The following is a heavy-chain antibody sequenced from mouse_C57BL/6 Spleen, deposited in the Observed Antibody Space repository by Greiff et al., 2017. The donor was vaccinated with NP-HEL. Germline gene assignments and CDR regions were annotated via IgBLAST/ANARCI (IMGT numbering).Heavy chain of an antibody. Sequence: QVQLQQSGPELVKPGASVKISCKASGYAFSGSWMNWVKQRPGKGLEWIGRIYPGDGDTNYNGKFKGKATLTADKSSSTAYMQLSSLTSEDSAVYFCARRPMDYWGQGTSVTVSS. CDR2: IYPGDGDT. CDR1: GYAFSGSW. J-gene: IGHJ4*01. CDR3: ARRPMDY. V-gene: IGHV1-82*01.